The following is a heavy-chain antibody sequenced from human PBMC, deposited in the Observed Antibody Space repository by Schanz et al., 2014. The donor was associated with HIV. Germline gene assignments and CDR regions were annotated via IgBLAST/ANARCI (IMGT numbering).Heavy chain of an antibody. CDR2: ISYDGRNK. CDR3: AKDRNHYDSRYRGKGNYYYYYGMDV. J-gene: IGHJ6*02. CDR1: GFNFNSYG. V-gene: IGHV3-30*18. Sequence: QEQLVESGGGVVQPGRSLRLSCVASGFNFNSYGMHWVRQAPGKGLEWVAVISYDGRNKLYADSVKGRFTISRDNSKNTLYLQMKSLRPEDTAVYYCAKDRNHYDSRYRGKGNYYYYYGMDVWGQGTTVTVSS. D-gene: IGHD3-22*01.